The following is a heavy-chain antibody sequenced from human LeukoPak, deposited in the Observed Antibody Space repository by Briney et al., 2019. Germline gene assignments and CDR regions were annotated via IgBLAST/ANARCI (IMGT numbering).Heavy chain of an antibody. CDR1: GGTFSSYA. V-gene: IGHV1-69*01. CDR2: IIPIFGTA. D-gene: IGHD2-2*01. CDR3: ARGRAGQPLFDY. J-gene: IGHJ4*02. Sequence: SVKVSCKASGGTFSSYAISWVRQAPGQGLEWMGGIIPIFGTANYAQKFQGRVTITADESTSTAYMELSSLRSEDTAVYYCARGRAGQPLFDYWGQGTLVTVSS.